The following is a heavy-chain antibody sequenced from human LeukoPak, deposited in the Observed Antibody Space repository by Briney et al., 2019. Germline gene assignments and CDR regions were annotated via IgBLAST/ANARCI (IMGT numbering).Heavy chain of an antibody. CDR3: ASSFSGGSSGYYRLNNFDY. V-gene: IGHV4-30-2*01. CDR1: GGSLSSGAYS. CDR2: IYHSGST. D-gene: IGHD3-22*01. J-gene: IGHJ4*02. Sequence: PSETLSLTCAVSGGSLSSGAYSWSWLRQPPGKGLEWIGYIYHSGSTYYNPSLKSRVTISVDRSKNQFSLKLSSVTAADTAVYYCASSFSGGSSGYYRLNNFDYWGQGTLVTVSS.